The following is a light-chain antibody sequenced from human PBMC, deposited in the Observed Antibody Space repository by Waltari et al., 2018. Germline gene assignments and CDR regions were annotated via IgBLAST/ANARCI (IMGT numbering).Light chain of an antibody. V-gene: IGLV1-47*01. Sequence: QSVLTPPPSASGTPGQRVTISCSGSSSNLGSNYVHWYQQLPGTTPKLLIYRNNQRPSGVPDRFSGSKSGTSASLAISGLRSEDEADYYCAAWDDSLSGRVFGGGTKLTVL. CDR3: AAWDDSLSGRV. J-gene: IGLJ2*01. CDR1: SSNLGSNY. CDR2: RNN.